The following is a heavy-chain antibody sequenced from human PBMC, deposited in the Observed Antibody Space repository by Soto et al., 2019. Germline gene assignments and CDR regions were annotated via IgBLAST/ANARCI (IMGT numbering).Heavy chain of an antibody. J-gene: IGHJ5*02. CDR3: VRAGWQQLVVGGFDP. CDR1: GYTFTSYG. CDR2: ISAYNGNT. D-gene: IGHD6-13*01. Sequence: ASVKVSCKASGYTFTSYGISWVRQAPGQGLEWMGWISAYNGNTNYAQKLQGRVTMTTDTSTSTAYMELRSLRSDDTAVYYCVRAGWQQLVVGGFDPWGQGTLVTVSS. V-gene: IGHV1-18*01.